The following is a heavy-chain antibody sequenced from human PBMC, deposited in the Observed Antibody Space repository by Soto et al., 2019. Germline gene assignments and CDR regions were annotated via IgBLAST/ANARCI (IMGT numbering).Heavy chain of an antibody. CDR2: VYDSGST. CDR3: ARGSSGWYWFDP. CDR1: GGSISSYS. V-gene: IGHV4-59*01. D-gene: IGHD6-19*01. J-gene: IGHJ5*02. Sequence: QVQLQESGPGLVKPSETLSLTCTVSGGSISSYSWSWIRQPPGKGLAWIGYVYDSGSTGYHPSLKRRVTISVDTSKSQFSLRLSSVTTADTAVYCCARGSSGWYWFDPWGQGALVTVS.